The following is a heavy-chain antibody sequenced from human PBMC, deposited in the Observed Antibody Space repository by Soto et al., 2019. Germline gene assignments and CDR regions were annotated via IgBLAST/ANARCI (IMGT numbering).Heavy chain of an antibody. V-gene: IGHV3-23*01. CDR1: GFTFSNYA. CDR2: VNAGDSST. J-gene: IGHJ4*02. CDR3: AKGSASGSPYYFDF. D-gene: IGHD6-25*01. Sequence: GGSLRLSCAASGFTFSNYAMSWVRQPPGKGLQWVSAVNAGDSSTYHADSVRGRFTISRDNSKNTLFPQMNRLRADDTAVYYCAKGSASGSPYYFDFWGPGTLVTVSS.